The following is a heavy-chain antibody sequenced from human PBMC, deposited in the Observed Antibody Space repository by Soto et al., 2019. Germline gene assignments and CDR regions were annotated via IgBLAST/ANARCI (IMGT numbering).Heavy chain of an antibody. CDR3: AKDQVRVVVAAAFDY. D-gene: IGHD2-15*01. CDR1: GYGKAGRS. V-gene: IGHV1-24*01. J-gene: IGHJ4*02. Sequence: APAEPSSKDSGYGKAGRSRHWPRQAQKKGLEWMGGFDPEDGETIYAQKFQGRVTMTEDTSTDTAYMELSSLRSEDTAAYFCAKDQVRVVVAAAFDYWGQGTLVTVSS. CDR2: FDPEDGET.